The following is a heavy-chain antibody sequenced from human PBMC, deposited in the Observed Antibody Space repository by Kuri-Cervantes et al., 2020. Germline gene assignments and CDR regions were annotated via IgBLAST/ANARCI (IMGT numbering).Heavy chain of an antibody. CDR3: ARLWDGSGSSPDDY. CDR2: IHDNGNN. CDR1: GASVSGGANH. V-gene: IGHV4-61*08. Sequence: SETLSLTCTVSGASVSGGANHWAWIRQPPGKGLEWIGQIHDNGNNNYNPALKSRVAISVDTSKNQFSLKLTSVTAADTAVYYCARLWDGSGSSPDDYWGQGTLVTVSS. J-gene: IGHJ4*02. D-gene: IGHD3-10*01.